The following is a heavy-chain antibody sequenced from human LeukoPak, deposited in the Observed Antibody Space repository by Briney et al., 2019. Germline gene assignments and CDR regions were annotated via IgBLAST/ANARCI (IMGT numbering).Heavy chain of an antibody. Sequence: GGSLRLSCAGSGFTFSSYDMHWVRQAAGKGLEWVAAIDTAGVTYYPGSVRGRSTISRENAKNSFFLQMNSLRAGDTAVYYCARGGYFGSGPMDVWGQGTTVTVSS. D-gene: IGHD3-10*01. CDR3: ARGGYFGSGPMDV. J-gene: IGHJ6*02. V-gene: IGHV3-13*01. CDR1: GFTFSSYD. CDR2: IDTAGVT.